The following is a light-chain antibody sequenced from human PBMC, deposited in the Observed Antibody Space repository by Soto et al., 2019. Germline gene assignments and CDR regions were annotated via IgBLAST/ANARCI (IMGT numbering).Light chain of an antibody. CDR2: GAS. CDR3: QQYNNWPPWT. J-gene: IGKJ1*01. Sequence: EIVMTQSPATLSVSPGERATLSCRASQSVSTNLAWYQQKPGQAPRLLFYGASTRATGIPARFSGSGSGTEFTLTISSLQSEDFAVYYGQQYNNWPPWTFGQGTKVEIK. CDR1: QSVSTN. V-gene: IGKV3-15*01.